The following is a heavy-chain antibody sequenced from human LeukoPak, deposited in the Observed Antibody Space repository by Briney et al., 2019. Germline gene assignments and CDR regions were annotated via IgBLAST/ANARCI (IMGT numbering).Heavy chain of an antibody. CDR1: GGSLSSGDDY. Sequence: SEALSLTCTLSGGSLSSGDDYWSWLRQPPGKALEGFGYIYYSGTTPYNPSLKSRASISLDTPKNQFSLKLTSVTAADTAVYFCARLVGYYSRGSSYHVDYWGQGSLVTVSS. CDR2: IYYSGTT. J-gene: IGHJ4*02. D-gene: IGHD2-15*01. CDR3: ARLVGYYSRGSSYHVDY. V-gene: IGHV4-30-4*08.